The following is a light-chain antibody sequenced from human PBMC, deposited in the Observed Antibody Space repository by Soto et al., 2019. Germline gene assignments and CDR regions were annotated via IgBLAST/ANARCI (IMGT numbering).Light chain of an antibody. Sequence: EIVMTQSPATLSVSPGERATLSCRASQSVSSNIAWYQQKPGQAPRLLIYGASTRATGIPARFSGSGSGTEFTLTISSLQSEDFAVYYCQQYNNWATFGQGTKVEIK. CDR2: GAS. J-gene: IGKJ1*01. V-gene: IGKV3-15*01. CDR3: QQYNNWAT. CDR1: QSVSSN.